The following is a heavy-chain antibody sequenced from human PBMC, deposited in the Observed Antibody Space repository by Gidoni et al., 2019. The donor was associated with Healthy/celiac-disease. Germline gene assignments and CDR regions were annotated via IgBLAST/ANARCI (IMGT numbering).Heavy chain of an antibody. CDR1: GFTFSNAW. CDR3: TTDQDTAMVTDAFDI. D-gene: IGHD5-18*01. Sequence: EVQLVESGGGLVKPGGSLRLSCAASGFTFSNAWMRWVRQAPGKGLEWVGRIKSKTDGGTTDYAAPVKGRFTISRDDSKNTLYLQMNSLKTEDTAVYYCTTDQDTAMVTDAFDIWGQGTMVTVSS. J-gene: IGHJ3*02. V-gene: IGHV3-15*01. CDR2: IKSKTDGGTT.